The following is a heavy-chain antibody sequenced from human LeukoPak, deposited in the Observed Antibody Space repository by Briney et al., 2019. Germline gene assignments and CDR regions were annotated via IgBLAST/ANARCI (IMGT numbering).Heavy chain of an antibody. CDR1: GFTFSSYS. Sequence: PGGSLRLSCAASGFTFSSYSMNWVRQAPGKGLEWVSSISSSSSYIYYADSVKGRFTISRDNAKNSLYLQMNSLRAEDTALYYCAKDIRKWAVAGMEAFDIWGQGTMVTVSS. CDR3: AKDIRKWAVAGMEAFDI. J-gene: IGHJ3*02. V-gene: IGHV3-21*04. CDR2: ISSSSSYI. D-gene: IGHD6-19*01.